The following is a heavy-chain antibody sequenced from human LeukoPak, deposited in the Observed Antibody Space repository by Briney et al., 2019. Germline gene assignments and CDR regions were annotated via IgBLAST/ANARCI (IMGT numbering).Heavy chain of an antibody. Sequence: GGSLRLSCAASGFTFSSYAMHWVRQAPGKGLEWVAVISHDGSNKYYADSVKGRFTISRDNSKNTLYLQMNSLRAEDTAVYYCARGPYDSSGYYYEDAFDIWGQGTMVTVSS. CDR2: ISHDGSNK. D-gene: IGHD3-22*01. V-gene: IGHV3-30*04. CDR3: ARGPYDSSGYYYEDAFDI. J-gene: IGHJ3*02. CDR1: GFTFSSYA.